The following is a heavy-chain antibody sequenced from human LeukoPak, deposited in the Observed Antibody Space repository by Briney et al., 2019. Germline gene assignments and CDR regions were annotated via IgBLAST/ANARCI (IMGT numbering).Heavy chain of an antibody. CDR2: INPDSGGT. CDR1: GYTFTDYF. V-gene: IGHV1-2*02. Sequence: AASVTVSCKASGYTFTDYFVHWVRQAPGQGLEWMGWINPDSGGTFFKQKFQGRVTMTRDTSINTVDMELSRLTSDDTAVYYRARESPRGGEYYFDYWGQGTLVTVSS. D-gene: IGHD2-15*01. CDR3: ARESPRGGEYYFDY. J-gene: IGHJ4*02.